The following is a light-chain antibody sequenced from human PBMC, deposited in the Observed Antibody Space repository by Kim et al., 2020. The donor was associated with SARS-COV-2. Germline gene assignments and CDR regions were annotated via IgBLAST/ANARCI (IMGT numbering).Light chain of an antibody. V-gene: IGKV1-39*01. J-gene: IGKJ2*01. CDR1: QTISSY. CDR2: AAS. CDR3: QQSFGTPYT. Sequence: SASVGDRVTITCRTSQTISSYLNWYQHKPGKAPKLLIYAASRLQSGVPSRFSGRGSGTDFTLTISTLQPEDFATYFCQQSFGTPYTFGQGTKLEI.